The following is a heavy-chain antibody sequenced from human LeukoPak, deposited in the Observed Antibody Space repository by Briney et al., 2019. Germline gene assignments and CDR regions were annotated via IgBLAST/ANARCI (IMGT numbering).Heavy chain of an antibody. Sequence: GTSVKVSCKASGFTITSSAVQWVRQARGQRLEWIGWIVVGSGNTNYAQKFQERVTITRDMSTSTAYMELSSLRSEDTAVYYCAASDITMVRGVIEGDWFDPWGQGTLVTVSS. D-gene: IGHD3-10*01. J-gene: IGHJ5*02. CDR1: GFTITSSA. CDR3: AASDITMVRGVIEGDWFDP. CDR2: IVVGSGNT. V-gene: IGHV1-58*01.